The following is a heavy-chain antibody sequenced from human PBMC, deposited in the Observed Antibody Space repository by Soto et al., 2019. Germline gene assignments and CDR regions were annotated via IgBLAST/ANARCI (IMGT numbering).Heavy chain of an antibody. CDR1: GFSLNTNAVS. Sequence: QITLKESGPPLVKPTQTLTLTCTFSGFSLNTNAVSVGWIRQPPGKALEWLALIYWDDDKRYSPSLKSRRTIPKDPTKNQVVLTMTNMDPVDPATDYCVHRFVPEWFDSWGQGTLVTVSS. CDR3: VHRFVPEWFDS. D-gene: IGHD6-6*01. V-gene: IGHV2-5*02. J-gene: IGHJ5*01. CDR2: IYWDDDK.